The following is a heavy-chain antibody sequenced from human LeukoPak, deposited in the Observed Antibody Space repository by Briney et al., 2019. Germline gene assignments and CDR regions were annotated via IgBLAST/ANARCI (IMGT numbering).Heavy chain of an antibody. V-gene: IGHV5-51*01. CDR1: GYSFTSYW. Sequence: GESLKICCKGTGYSFTSYWIGWVRQMPGKGLEWMGIIYPGDSDTRYSPSFQGQVTISADKSISTAYLQWSSLKASDTAMSYCARPSYYGSGKIDYWGQGTLVTVSS. J-gene: IGHJ4*02. CDR2: IYPGDSDT. CDR3: ARPSYYGSGKIDY. D-gene: IGHD3-10*01.